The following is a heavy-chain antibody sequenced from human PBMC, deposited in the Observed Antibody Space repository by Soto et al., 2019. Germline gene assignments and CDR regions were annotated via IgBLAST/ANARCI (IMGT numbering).Heavy chain of an antibody. D-gene: IGHD3-22*01. CDR1: GFTFTSSA. V-gene: IGHV1-58*01. J-gene: IGHJ4*01. CDR3: TTDSYSTLIEVRFDY. Sequence: PSVKVSCKASGFTFTSSAVQWVRQARGQRLEWIGWIVVGSGNTNYAQKFQERVTITRDMSTSTAYMELSSLRSEDTAVYYCTTDSYSTLIEVRFDYWGHGTLVTVSS. CDR2: IVVGSGNT.